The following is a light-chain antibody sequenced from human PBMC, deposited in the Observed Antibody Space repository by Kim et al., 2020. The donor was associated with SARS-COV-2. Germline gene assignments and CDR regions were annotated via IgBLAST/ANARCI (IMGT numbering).Light chain of an antibody. CDR2: AAS. CDR3: QQSYSTPLT. J-gene: IGKJ4*01. Sequence: DIQMTQSPSSLSASVGDRVTITCRASQSISSYLNWYQQKPGKAPKLLIYAASSLQSGVPSRFSGSGSGTDFTLTISSLQPEEFATYYCQQSYSTPLTVGGGTKVDIK. V-gene: IGKV1-39*01. CDR1: QSISSY.